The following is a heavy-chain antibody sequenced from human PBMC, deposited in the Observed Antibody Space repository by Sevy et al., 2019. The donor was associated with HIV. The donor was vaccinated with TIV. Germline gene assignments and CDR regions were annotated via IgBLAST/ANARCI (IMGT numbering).Heavy chain of an antibody. D-gene: IGHD6-13*01. J-gene: IGHJ3*02. Sequence: ASVTVSCKASGYTFTGYYMHWVRQAPGQGLEWMGRINPNSGGTNYAQKFQGRVTMTRDTSISTAYMELSRLRSDDTAVYYCARGLKAAAGGAFDIWGQGTMVTVSS. V-gene: IGHV1-2*06. CDR3: ARGLKAAAGGAFDI. CDR2: INPNSGGT. CDR1: GYTFTGYY.